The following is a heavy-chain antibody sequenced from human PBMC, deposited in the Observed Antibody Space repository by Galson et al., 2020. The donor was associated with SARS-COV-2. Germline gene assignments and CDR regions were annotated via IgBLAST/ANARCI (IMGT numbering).Heavy chain of an antibody. CDR3: AKGKQNFDY. CDR2: VSNGGVGT. D-gene: IGHD6-13*01. J-gene: IGHJ4*02. V-gene: IGHV3-23*01. Sequence: GGSLRLSCAASGFTFRTYAMNWVRQAPGKGLEWVPGVSNGGVGTSYADSVKGRFTISRDNSKNTLYLQMHSLRVDDTAIYYCAKGKQNFDYWGQGTLVSVSS. CDR1: GFTFRTYA.